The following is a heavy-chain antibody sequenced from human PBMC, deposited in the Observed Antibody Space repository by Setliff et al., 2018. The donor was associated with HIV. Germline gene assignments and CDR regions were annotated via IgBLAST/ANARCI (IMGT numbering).Heavy chain of an antibody. D-gene: IGHD5-18*01. CDR3: ARGGYSYGFGRHRAYFQY. Sequence: SETLSLTCTVSGDSITSGYYWGWIRQPPGKGLEWIGSIYHSGSSYYKTSLKSRVTISIDTSKNQFSLKLSSVTAADTAVFYCARGGYSYGFGRHRAYFQYWGQGTQVTVSS. J-gene: IGHJ1*01. V-gene: IGHV4-38-2*02. CDR2: IYHSGSS. CDR1: GDSITSGYY.